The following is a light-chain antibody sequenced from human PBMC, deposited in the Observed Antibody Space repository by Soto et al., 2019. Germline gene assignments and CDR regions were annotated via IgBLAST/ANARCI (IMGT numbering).Light chain of an antibody. V-gene: IGKV1-5*03. J-gene: IGKJ1*01. CDR2: QAS. Sequence: DIQMTQSPSTLSASVGDSVTITCRASQSISSWLAWYQQKPGKAPKRLIYQASSLESGVASRFSGSGSGTEFTLTISSLQPDDCATYYCQQYYGYSRTCGQGTKVEIK. CDR3: QQYYGYSRT. CDR1: QSISSW.